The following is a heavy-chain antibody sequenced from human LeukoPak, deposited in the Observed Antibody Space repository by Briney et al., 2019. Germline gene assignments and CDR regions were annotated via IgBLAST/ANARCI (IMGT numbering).Heavy chain of an antibody. CDR2: IAVDGTT. V-gene: IGHV3-23*01. CDR1: GFTFSSDA. D-gene: IGHD2-2*01. Sequence: PGGSLRLSCAASGFTFSSDAMSWVRQAPWKGPEWVSGIAVDGTTFYADSLKGRFTISRDNSKNTLYLQMNSLRADDTAVYYCAKEVVPAAMDGWGRGTLVTVSS. J-gene: IGHJ4*02. CDR3: AKEVVPAAMDG.